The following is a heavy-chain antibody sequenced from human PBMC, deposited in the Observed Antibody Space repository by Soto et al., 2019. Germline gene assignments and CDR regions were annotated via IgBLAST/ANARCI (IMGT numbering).Heavy chain of an antibody. CDR3: ARELSAWYFDL. CDR1: GFTFGDYY. V-gene: IGHV3-11*01. CDR2: IRASGTIM. Sequence: QVQLVESGGGLVKPGGSLRRSCTPSGFTFGDYYMSWIRQAPGKGLEWVSYIRASGTIMNYADSVKGRFTISRDNAKNSMYLQMNSLRADDTAIYYCARELSAWYFDLWGRGTLVTVSS. J-gene: IGHJ2*01.